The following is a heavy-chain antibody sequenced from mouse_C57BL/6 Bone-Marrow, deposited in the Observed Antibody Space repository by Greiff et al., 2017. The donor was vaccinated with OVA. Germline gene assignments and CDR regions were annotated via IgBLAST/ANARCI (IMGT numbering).Heavy chain of an antibody. CDR2: IHPSDSDT. D-gene: IGHD1-1*01. CDR1: GYTFTSYC. V-gene: IGHV1-74*01. Sequence: QVQLQQPGADLVKPGASVKVSCKASGYTFTSYCMHWVQQRPGQSLEWIGWIHPSDSDTYYNQNFKGQVTLTVDNTTSTAYMRLSSLTSEDSAVYYCAIRIYYYGSGFDYWGQGTTLTVSS. J-gene: IGHJ2*01. CDR3: AIRIYYYGSGFDY.